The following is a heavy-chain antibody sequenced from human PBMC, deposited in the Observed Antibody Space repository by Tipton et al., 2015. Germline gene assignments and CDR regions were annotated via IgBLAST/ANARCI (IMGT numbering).Heavy chain of an antibody. CDR3: ARDSAARRAFDI. Sequence: SLRLSCAVSGFTFSSYWMSWVRQAPGKGLEWVANIKQGGSEKYYVDSVKGRFTISRDNAKNSLYLQMNSLRAEDTAVYYCARDSAARRAFDIWGQGTMVTVSS. CDR1: GFTFSSYW. V-gene: IGHV3-7*03. CDR2: IKQGGSEK. J-gene: IGHJ3*02. D-gene: IGHD6-6*01.